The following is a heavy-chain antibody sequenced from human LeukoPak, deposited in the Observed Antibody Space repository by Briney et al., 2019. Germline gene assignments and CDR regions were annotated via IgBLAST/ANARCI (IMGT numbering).Heavy chain of an antibody. Sequence: GGSLRLSCAASGFTVSSKYMSWVRQARGKGLEWVSSFYSGGDSTYYADSVKGRFTISRDNSKNTLYLQMDNLRAEDTAVYYCARERYCGGDCYSFAFDIWGQGTMVTVSS. CDR2: FYSGGDST. D-gene: IGHD2-21*02. J-gene: IGHJ3*02. V-gene: IGHV3-66*01. CDR3: ARERYCGGDCYSFAFDI. CDR1: GFTVSSKY.